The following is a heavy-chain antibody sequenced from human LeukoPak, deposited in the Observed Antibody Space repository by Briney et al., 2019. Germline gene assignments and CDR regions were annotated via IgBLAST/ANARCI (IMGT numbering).Heavy chain of an antibody. CDR3: ARDSHFVVVTANLDY. D-gene: IGHD2-21*02. CDR1: GFTFSSYA. J-gene: IGHJ4*02. V-gene: IGHV3-30*04. Sequence: GGSLRLSCAASGFTFSSYAMHWVRQAPGKGLEWVAVISYDGSNKYYADSVKGRFTISRDNSKNTLYLQMNSLRAEDTAVYYCARDSHFVVVTANLDYWGQGTLVTVSS. CDR2: ISYDGSNK.